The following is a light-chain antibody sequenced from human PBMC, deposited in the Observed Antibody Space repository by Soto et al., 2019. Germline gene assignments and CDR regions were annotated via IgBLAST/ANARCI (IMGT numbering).Light chain of an antibody. CDR1: QSISSY. CDR2: AAS. Sequence: DIQMTQSPSSMSASVGDRVTITCRASQSISSYLNWYQQKPGKTPKLLIYAASSLQSGVPSRFSGSGSATHFTLTISSLQTEDFATYYCQQSYSTLFTFGPGTKVDIK. CDR3: QQSYSTLFT. V-gene: IGKV1-39*01. J-gene: IGKJ3*01.